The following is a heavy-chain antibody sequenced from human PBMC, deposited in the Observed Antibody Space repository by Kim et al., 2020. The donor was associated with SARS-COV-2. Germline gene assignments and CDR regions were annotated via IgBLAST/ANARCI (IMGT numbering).Heavy chain of an antibody. Sequence: SETLSLTCAVYGGSFSGYYWSWIRQPPGKGLEWIGEINHSGSTNYNPSLKSRVSISVDTSKNHFPLKLSSVTAADKAVYYCARIRREGSSCWWSFFFD. CDR1: GGSFSGYY. CDR3: ARIRREGSSCWWSFFFD. D-gene: IGHD6-13*01. J-gene: IGHJ4*01. V-gene: IGHV4-34*01. CDR2: INHSGST.